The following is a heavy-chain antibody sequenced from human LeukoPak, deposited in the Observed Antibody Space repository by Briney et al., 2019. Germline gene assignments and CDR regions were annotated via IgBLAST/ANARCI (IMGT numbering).Heavy chain of an antibody. CDR1: GYTFTGYY. CDR3: ARDNTPLRAAAVPFDY. CDR2: INPNSGGT. D-gene: IGHD6-13*01. Sequence: ASVKVSCKASGYTFTGYYMDWVRQAPGPGLEWMGWINPNSGGTKYAQKFQGRVTMTRDTSISTAYMELRSLRSDDTAVYYCARDNTPLRAAAVPFDYWGQGTLVTVSS. V-gene: IGHV1-2*02. J-gene: IGHJ4*02.